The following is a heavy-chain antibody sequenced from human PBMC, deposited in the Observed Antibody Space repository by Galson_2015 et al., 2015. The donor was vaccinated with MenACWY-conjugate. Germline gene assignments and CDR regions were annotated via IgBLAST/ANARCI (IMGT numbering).Heavy chain of an antibody. CDR2: ISYDGSNK. CDR1: GFTFSSYA. CDR3: ARDPSSWEFDY. Sequence: SLRLSCAASGFTFSSYAMHWVRQAPGKGLEWVAVISYDGSNKYYADSVKGRFTISRDNSKNTLYLQMNSLRAVDTAVYYCARDPSSWEFDYWGQGTLVTVSS. J-gene: IGHJ4*02. V-gene: IGHV3-30*04. D-gene: IGHD6-13*01.